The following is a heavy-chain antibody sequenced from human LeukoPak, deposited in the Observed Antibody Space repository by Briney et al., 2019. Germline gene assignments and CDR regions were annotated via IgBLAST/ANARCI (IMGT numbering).Heavy chain of an antibody. V-gene: IGHV1-2*02. CDR1: GYTFTGYY. CDR3: ARSHLEWLLSPYYYYYMDV. Sequence: ASVKVSCKASGYTFTGYYMHWVRQAPGQGLEWMGWINPNSGGTNYAQKFQGRVTMTRDTSTSTAYMELRSLRSDDTAVYYCARSHLEWLLSPYYYYYMDVWGKGTTVTVSS. D-gene: IGHD3-3*01. CDR2: INPNSGGT. J-gene: IGHJ6*03.